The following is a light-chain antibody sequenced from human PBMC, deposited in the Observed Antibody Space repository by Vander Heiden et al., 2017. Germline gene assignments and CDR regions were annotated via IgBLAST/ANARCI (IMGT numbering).Light chain of an antibody. Sequence: DIKMTQSPSSLTVSVGDRVTLTCQASEDINNFLNWYQKKAGKAPKLVIFDSSSLEPGVPSRFSGSGSGTEFTLTISGLLPEDVATYYCQHYDKNDLITFGQGTRL. CDR1: EDINNF. V-gene: IGKV1-33*01. CDR3: QHYDKNDLIT. CDR2: DSS. J-gene: IGKJ5*01.